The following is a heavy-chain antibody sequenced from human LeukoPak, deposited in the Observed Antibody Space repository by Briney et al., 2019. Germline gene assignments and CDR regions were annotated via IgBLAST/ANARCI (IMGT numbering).Heavy chain of an antibody. CDR3: ATHPKIAVAGIGGVGY. Sequence: ASVKVSCKVSGYTLTELSMHWVRQAPGKGLEWMGGFDPEDGETIYAQKFQGRVTMTEDTSTDTAYMELSSLRSEDTAVYYCATHPKIAVAGIGGVGYWGQGTLVTVSS. CDR1: GYTLTELS. CDR2: FDPEDGET. D-gene: IGHD6-19*01. V-gene: IGHV1-24*01. J-gene: IGHJ4*02.